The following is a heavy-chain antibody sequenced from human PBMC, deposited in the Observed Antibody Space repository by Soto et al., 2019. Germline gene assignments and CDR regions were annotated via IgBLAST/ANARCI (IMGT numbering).Heavy chain of an antibody. CDR3: ARRVAKRYAFDM. D-gene: IGHD2-15*01. Sequence: QVQLVESGGGVLQRGRSLRLSCTASGFTFSSYGMHWVRQAPGKGLERVAVIWSDGSDKYYADSVKGRYTISRDNSKNTLYLQMNSLRAEDTAVYYCARRVAKRYAFDMWGQGTVVTVSS. CDR1: GFTFSSYG. CDR2: IWSDGSDK. V-gene: IGHV3-33*01. J-gene: IGHJ3*02.